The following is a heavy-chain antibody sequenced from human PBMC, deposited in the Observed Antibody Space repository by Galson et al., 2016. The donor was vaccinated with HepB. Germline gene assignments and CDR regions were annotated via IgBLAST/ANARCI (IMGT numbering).Heavy chain of an antibody. J-gene: IGHJ3*02. Sequence: SLRLSCADSRFTFSSYWMHWVRQVPGKGLVWVSVISGDASGTRYADSVKGRFTISRDNTKNTLYLQMNSLRADDTAVYYCVSPLHNDGNSGMAFDIWGQGTMVTVSS. D-gene: IGHD4-23*01. V-gene: IGHV3-74*01. CDR3: VSPLHNDGNSGMAFDI. CDR2: ISGDASGT. CDR1: RFTFSSYW.